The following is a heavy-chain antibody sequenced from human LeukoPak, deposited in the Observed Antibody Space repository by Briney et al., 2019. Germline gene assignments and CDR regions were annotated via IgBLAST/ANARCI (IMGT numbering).Heavy chain of an antibody. CDR1: GVSLSPYY. J-gene: IGHJ4*02. Sequence: SETLSLTCSVYGVSLSPYYWNWIRQPPGKGLEWIGEINHRGSTTYNPSLKSRVTISVDTSKNQFSLKLSSVTAADTAVYYCARVGLDWGSIDYWGQGTLVTVSS. D-gene: IGHD3/OR15-3a*01. CDR3: ARVGLDWGSIDY. V-gene: IGHV4-34*01. CDR2: INHRGST.